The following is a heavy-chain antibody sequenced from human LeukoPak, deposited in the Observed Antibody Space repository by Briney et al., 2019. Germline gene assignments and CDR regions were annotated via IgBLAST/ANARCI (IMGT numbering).Heavy chain of an antibody. CDR2: ISSSSSYI. D-gene: IGHD3-22*01. CDR1: RFTFSSYS. J-gene: IGHJ4*02. V-gene: IGHV3-21*04. CDR3: ARDLFSRLLRLLLGY. Sequence: PGGSLRLSCAASRFTFSSYSMNWVRQAPGKGLEWGSSISSSSSYIYYADSVKGRFTISRDNAKNSLYLQMNSLRAEDTAVYYCARDLFSRLLRLLLGYWGQGTLVTVSS.